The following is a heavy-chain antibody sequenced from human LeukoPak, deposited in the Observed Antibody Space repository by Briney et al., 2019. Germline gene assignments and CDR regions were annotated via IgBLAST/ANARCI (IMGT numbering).Heavy chain of an antibody. CDR3: ARVRDRSGYFYDFDY. D-gene: IGHD3-22*01. CDR1: GGSINSYH. V-gene: IGHV4-59*01. CDR2: IHYSGST. J-gene: IGHJ4*02. Sequence: SETLSLTCTVSGGSINSYHWSWVRQPPGKGLEWIGYIHYSGSTNYNPSLKSRVTISVDTSKNQLSLKLSSVTAADTAVYYCARVRDRSGYFYDFDYWAREPWSPSPQ.